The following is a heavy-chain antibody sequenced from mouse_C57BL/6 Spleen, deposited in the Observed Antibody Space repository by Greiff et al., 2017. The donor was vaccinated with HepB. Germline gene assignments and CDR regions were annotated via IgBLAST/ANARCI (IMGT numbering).Heavy chain of an antibody. CDR3: ARVCHYYAMDY. Sequence: EVQRVESGGGLVKPGGSLKLSCAASGFTFSSYAMSWVRQTPEKRLEWVATISDGGSYTYYPDNVKGRFTISRDNAKNNLYLQMSHLKSEDTAMYYCARVCHYYAMDYWGQGTSVTVSS. J-gene: IGHJ4*01. D-gene: IGHD6-1*01. CDR2: ISDGGSYT. V-gene: IGHV5-4*01. CDR1: GFTFSSYA.